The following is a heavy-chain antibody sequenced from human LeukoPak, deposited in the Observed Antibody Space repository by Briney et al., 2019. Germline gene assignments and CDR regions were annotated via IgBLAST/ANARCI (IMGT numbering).Heavy chain of an antibody. J-gene: IGHJ3*02. CDR2: IYSGGST. V-gene: IGHV3-53*01. D-gene: IGHD2-2*01. CDR3: ASAAFDAFDI. CDR1: GFTVSSNY. Sequence: GVSLRLSCAASGFTVSSNYMSWVRQAPGKGLEWVSVIYSGGSTYYADSVKGRFTISRDNSKNTLYLQMNSLRAEDTAVYYCASAAFDAFDIWGQGTMVAVSS.